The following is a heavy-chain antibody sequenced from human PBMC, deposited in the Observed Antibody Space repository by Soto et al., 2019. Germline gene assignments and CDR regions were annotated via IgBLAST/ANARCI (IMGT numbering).Heavy chain of an antibody. J-gene: IGHJ6*03. CDR2: IYYSGST. D-gene: IGHD3-10*01. Sequence: SETLSLTCTVSGGSISSYYWSWIRQPPGKGLEWIGYIYYSGSTNYNPSLKSRVTISVDTSKNQFSLKLSSVTAADTAVYYCARAHNYYGSGSYYYYYMDVWGKGTTVTVSS. CDR3: ARAHNYYGSGSYYYYYMDV. V-gene: IGHV4-59*01. CDR1: GGSISSYY.